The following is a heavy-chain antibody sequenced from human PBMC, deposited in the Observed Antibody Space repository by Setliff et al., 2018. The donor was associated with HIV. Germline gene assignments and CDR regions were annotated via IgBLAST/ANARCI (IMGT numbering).Heavy chain of an antibody. CDR1: GGSISSGSYY. CDR2: IYTSGST. D-gene: IGHD2-21*02. CDR3: AREGWGLLRESHYYYYMDV. V-gene: IGHV4-61*09. J-gene: IGHJ6*03. Sequence: SETLSLTCTVSGGSISSGSYYWSWIRQPAGKGLEWIGHIYTSGSTNYKPSLKSRVTIAVDTPKNQFSLRLSSVAAADTAVYYCAREGWGLLRESHYYYYMDVWGKGTTVTVSS.